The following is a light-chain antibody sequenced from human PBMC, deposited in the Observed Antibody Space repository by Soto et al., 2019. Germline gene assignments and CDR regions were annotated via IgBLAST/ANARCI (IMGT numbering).Light chain of an antibody. Sequence: QSVLTQPASVSGSPGQSITISCTGTGSDVGGYNYVSWYQQHPGKVPKLLISEVTNRPSGVSNRFSGSKSGNTASLTISGLQAADEADYYCTSYSSGSTHVLFGGGTKLPVL. J-gene: IGLJ2*01. V-gene: IGLV2-14*01. CDR2: EVT. CDR3: TSYSSGSTHVL. CDR1: GSDVGGYNY.